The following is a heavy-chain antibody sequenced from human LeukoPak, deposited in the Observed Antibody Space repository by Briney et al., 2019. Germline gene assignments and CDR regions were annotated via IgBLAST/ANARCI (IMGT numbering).Heavy chain of an antibody. CDR2: ISYDGSNK. V-gene: IGHV3-30*04. Sequence: PGRSLRLSCAASGFTFSSYAMHWVRQAPGKGLEWVAVISYDGSNKYYADSVKGRFTISRDNSKNTLYLQMNSLRAEDTAVYYCARGQQLVPFDYWGQGTLVTVSS. CDR3: ARGQQLVPFDY. J-gene: IGHJ4*02. CDR1: GFTFSSYA. D-gene: IGHD6-13*01.